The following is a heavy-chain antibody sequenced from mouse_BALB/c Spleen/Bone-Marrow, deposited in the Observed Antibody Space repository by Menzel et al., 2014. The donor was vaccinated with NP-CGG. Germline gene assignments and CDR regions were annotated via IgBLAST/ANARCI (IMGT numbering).Heavy chain of an antibody. D-gene: IGHD1-1*01. CDR3: ARDYYGSSYPFDY. V-gene: IGHV5-4*02. CDR1: GFTFXDYY. Sequence: EVQRVESGGGLVKPGGSLKLSCAASGFTFXDYYMYWVRQTPEKRLEWVATISVGGSYTYYPDSVKGRFTISRDNAKNNLYLQMSSLKSEDTAMYYCARDYYGSSYPFDYWGQGTTLTVSS. CDR2: ISVGGSYT. J-gene: IGHJ2*01.